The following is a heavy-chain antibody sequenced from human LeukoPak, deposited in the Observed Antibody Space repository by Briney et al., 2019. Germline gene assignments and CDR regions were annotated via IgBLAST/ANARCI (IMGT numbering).Heavy chain of an antibody. CDR3: ARGSGYWSGSYYFDY. CDR2: IYYSGST. J-gene: IGHJ4*02. Sequence: SETLSLTCTVSGGSLSSHYWSWIRQPPGNGLEWIGSIYYSGSTYYNPSLKSRVTISLDTSKNQFSLKLSSVTAADTAVYYCARGSGYWSGSYYFDYWGQGTLVTVFS. D-gene: IGHD3-10*01. V-gene: IGHV4-59*05. CDR1: GGSLSSHY.